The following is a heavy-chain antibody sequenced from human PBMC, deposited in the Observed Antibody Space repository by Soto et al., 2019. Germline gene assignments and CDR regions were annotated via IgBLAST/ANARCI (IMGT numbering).Heavy chain of an antibody. CDR1: GYNFDYYW. CDR2: IDPADSYT. D-gene: IGHD4-17*01. V-gene: IGHV5-10-1*01. Sequence: GESLKISCKGSGYNFDYYWITWVRQMPGKGLEWMGKIDPADSYTDYSPSFQGHVTISFDKSISTAYLQWSSLKASDTGMYYCARHSRKNGYFDFWGQGTQVTVSS. J-gene: IGHJ4*02. CDR3: ARHSRKNGYFDF.